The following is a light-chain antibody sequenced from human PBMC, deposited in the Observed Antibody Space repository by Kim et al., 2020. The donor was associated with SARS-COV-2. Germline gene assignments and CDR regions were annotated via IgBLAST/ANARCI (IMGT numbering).Light chain of an antibody. CDR3: QTWGTGFVV. CDR1: SGHSSYA. CDR2: VNSDGSH. J-gene: IGLJ2*01. Sequence: ASVKLTCPLSSGHSSYAIAWLQQQPEKGPRYLMKVNSDGSHTRGDGIPDRFSGSSSGDERYLSISNLQSEDEADFYCQTWGTGFVVFGRGTQLTVL. V-gene: IGLV4-69*01.